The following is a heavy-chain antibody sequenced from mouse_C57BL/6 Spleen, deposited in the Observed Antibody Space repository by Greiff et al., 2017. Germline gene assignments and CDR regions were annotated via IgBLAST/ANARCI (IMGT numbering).Heavy chain of an antibody. Sequence: EVMLVESGGGLVKPGGSLKLSCAASGFTFSDYGMHWVRQAPEKGLEWVAYISSGSSTIYYADTVNGRFTISKDNAKNTLFLQMTSLRSEDTAMYYCARSGTYWYFDVWGTGTTVTVSS. D-gene: IGHD4-1*01. J-gene: IGHJ1*03. CDR3: ARSGTYWYFDV. V-gene: IGHV5-17*01. CDR1: GFTFSDYG. CDR2: ISSGSSTI.